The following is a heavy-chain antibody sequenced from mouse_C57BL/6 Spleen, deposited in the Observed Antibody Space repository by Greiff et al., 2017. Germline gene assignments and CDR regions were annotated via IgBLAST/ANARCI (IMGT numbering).Heavy chain of an antibody. J-gene: IGHJ3*01. CDR3: ARTGGLTGPAWFAY. Sequence: EVMLVESGGGLVKPGGSLKLSCAASGFTFSSYAMSWVRQTPEKRLEWVATISDGGSYTYYPDNVKGRFTISRDNAKNNLYLQMSHLKSEDTAMYYCARTGGLTGPAWFAYWGQGTLVTVSA. V-gene: IGHV5-4*03. CDR2: ISDGGSYT. D-gene: IGHD4-1*01. CDR1: GFTFSSYA.